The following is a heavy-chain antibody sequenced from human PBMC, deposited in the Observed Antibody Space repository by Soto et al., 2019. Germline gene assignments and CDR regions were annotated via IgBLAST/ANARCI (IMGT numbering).Heavy chain of an antibody. Sequence: EVQLVESGGGLVKPGGSLRLSCAASGFTFSSYSMNWVRQAPGKGLEWVSSISSSSSYIYYADSVKGRFTISRDNAKNSRYLQMNSLRAEDTAVYYCARDGGTVTKHFDYWGQGTLVTVSS. J-gene: IGHJ4*02. CDR1: GFTFSSYS. CDR2: ISSSSSYI. V-gene: IGHV3-21*01. CDR3: ARDGGTVTKHFDY. D-gene: IGHD4-4*01.